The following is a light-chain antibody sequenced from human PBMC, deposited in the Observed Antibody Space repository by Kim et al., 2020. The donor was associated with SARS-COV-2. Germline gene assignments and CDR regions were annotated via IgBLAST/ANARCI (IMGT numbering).Light chain of an antibody. V-gene: IGKV1-5*03. Sequence: SVGGRVTITCRASQSIGSWLAWYQQKPGKAPKLLIYKASSLESGVPSRFSGSGSGTEFTLTISSLQPDDFATYYCQQYNTYLTWTFGQGTKVDIK. CDR2: KAS. J-gene: IGKJ1*01. CDR1: QSIGSW. CDR3: QQYNTYLTWT.